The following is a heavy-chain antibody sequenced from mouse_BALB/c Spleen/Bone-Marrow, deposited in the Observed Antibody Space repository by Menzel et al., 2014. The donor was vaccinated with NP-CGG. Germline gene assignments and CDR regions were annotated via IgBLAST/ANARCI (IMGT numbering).Heavy chain of an antibody. Sequence: EVKLMESGGGLVKSGGSLKLSCAASGFTFNSYGMSWVRQTPEKRLEWVATISGGGSYTFYPDSVKGRFTISRDNAKNNLYLQLSSLRPEDTALYYCARHAYYDQTEVSFVYWGQGTLVTASA. CDR1: GFTFNSYG. V-gene: IGHV5-9-2*01. J-gene: IGHJ3*01. CDR2: ISGGGSYT. D-gene: IGHD2-4*01. CDR3: ARHAYYDQTEVSFVY.